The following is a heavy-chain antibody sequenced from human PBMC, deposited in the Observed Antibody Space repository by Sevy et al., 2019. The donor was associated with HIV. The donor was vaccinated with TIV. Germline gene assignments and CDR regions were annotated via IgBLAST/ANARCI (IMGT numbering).Heavy chain of an antibody. J-gene: IGHJ6*02. V-gene: IGHV3-11*01. Sequence: GGSLRLSCAASGFTFSDYYMSWIRQAPGKGLEWVSYISSSGSTIYYADSVKGRCTISRDNAKNSLYLQMNSLRAEDTAVYYCARAAGPSGYDSYYYYGMDVWGQGTTVTVSS. D-gene: IGHD5-12*01. CDR3: ARAAGPSGYDSYYYYGMDV. CDR2: ISSSGSTI. CDR1: GFTFSDYY.